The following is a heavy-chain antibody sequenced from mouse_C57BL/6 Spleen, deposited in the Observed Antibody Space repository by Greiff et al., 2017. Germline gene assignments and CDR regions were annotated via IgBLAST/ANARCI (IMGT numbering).Heavy chain of an antibody. Sequence: VQLQQSGAELARPGASVKLSCKASGYTFTSYGISWVKQRTGQGLEWIGEIYPRSGNTYYNEKFKGKATLTANKSSSTAYMELRSLTSEDDAVYFCASANYGSSPAWFAYWGQGTLVTVSA. CDR1: GYTFTSYG. CDR2: IYPRSGNT. V-gene: IGHV1-81*01. D-gene: IGHD1-1*01. J-gene: IGHJ3*01. CDR3: ASANYGSSPAWFAY.